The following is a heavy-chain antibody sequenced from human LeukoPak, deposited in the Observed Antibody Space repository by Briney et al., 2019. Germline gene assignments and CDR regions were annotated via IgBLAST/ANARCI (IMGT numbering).Heavy chain of an antibody. CDR1: GYSISSGYY. V-gene: IGHV4-38-2*02. Sequence: PSETLSLTCTVSGYSISSGYYWGWIRQPPGKGLEWIGSIYHSGSTHYNPSLKSRVTISVDTSKNQFSLKLSSVTAADTAVYYCARAGGLLKYYFDYWGQGTLVTVSS. CDR3: ARAGGLLKYYFDY. CDR2: IYHSGST. J-gene: IGHJ4*02. D-gene: IGHD3-16*01.